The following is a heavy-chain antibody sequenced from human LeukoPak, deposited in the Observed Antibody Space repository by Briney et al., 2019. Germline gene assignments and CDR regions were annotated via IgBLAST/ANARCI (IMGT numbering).Heavy chain of an antibody. D-gene: IGHD2-2*03. Sequence: PSETLSLTCTVSGYSISSGYYWGWIRQPPGKGLEWIGCIYHSGSTYYNPSLKSRVTISVDTSKNQFSLKLSSVTAADTAVYYCARDVGYCSSTSCYHPGYNWFDPWGQGTLVTVSS. CDR1: GYSISSGYY. V-gene: IGHV4-38-2*02. J-gene: IGHJ5*02. CDR2: IYHSGST. CDR3: ARDVGYCSSTSCYHPGYNWFDP.